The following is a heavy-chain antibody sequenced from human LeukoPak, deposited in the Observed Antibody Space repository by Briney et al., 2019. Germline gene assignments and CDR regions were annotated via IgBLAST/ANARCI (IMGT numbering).Heavy chain of an antibody. CDR1: GYTFTGYY. Sequence: ASVKVSCKASGYTFTGYYMHWVRQAPGQGLEWMGRINPNSGGTNYAQKFQGRVTMTRDTSISTAYMELSRLRSDDTAVYCCARGPRSYYGSGSYTWFDPWGQGTLVTVSS. CDR3: ARGPRSYYGSGSYTWFDP. V-gene: IGHV1-2*06. CDR2: INPNSGGT. J-gene: IGHJ5*02. D-gene: IGHD3-10*01.